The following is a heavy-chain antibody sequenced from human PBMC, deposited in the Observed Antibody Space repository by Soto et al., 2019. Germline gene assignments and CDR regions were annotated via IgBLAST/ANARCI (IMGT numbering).Heavy chain of an antibody. V-gene: IGHV1-2*02. Sequence: ASVKVACKASGYTFTGYYMHWVRQAPGQGLEWMGWINPNSGGTNYAQKFQGRVTMTRDTSISTAYMELSRLRSDDTAVYYCARIQNRPTKKTGMSWGQGNLVTVSA. CDR1: GYTFTGYY. CDR2: INPNSGGT. CDR3: ARIQNRPTKKTGMS. D-gene: IGHD1-20*01. J-gene: IGHJ5*02.